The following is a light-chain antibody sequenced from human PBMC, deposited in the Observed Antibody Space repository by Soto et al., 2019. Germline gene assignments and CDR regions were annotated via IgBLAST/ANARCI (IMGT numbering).Light chain of an antibody. CDR2: AAS. V-gene: IGKV1-27*01. CDR1: HNTRGY. J-gene: IGKJ5*01. Sequence: IQMTQSPSSLSASVRDRVTITCRASHNTRGYLNWYQQKPGKAPKLLIYAASTLQAGVPSRFSGSGSGTDFTLTISSLQPEDVAAYYCQQLDSYPLTFGQGTRLENK. CDR3: QQLDSYPLT.